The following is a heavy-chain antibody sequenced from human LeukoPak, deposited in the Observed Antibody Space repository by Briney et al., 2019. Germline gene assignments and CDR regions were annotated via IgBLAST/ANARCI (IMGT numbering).Heavy chain of an antibody. J-gene: IGHJ3*02. CDR2: IYTSGST. CDR1: GGSISSGSYY. Sequence: PSETLSLTCTVSGGSISSGSYYWSWIRQPAGKGLEWIGRIYTSGSTNYNPSLKSRVTMSVDTSKNQFSLKLSSVTAADTAVYYCARDLASLYDFWSGPTPSDAFDIWGQGTMVTVSS. CDR3: ARDLASLYDFWSGPTPSDAFDI. D-gene: IGHD3-3*01. V-gene: IGHV4-61*02.